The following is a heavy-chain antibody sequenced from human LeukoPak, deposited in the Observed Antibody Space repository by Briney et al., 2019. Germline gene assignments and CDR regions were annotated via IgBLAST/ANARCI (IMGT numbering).Heavy chain of an antibody. V-gene: IGHV1-2*02. CDR3: ARDPGDCSGGSCPYYYYYYYMDV. CDR2: INPNSGGT. Sequence: ASVKVSCKASGYTFTGYFVHWVRQAPGQGLEWMGWINPNSGGTNYAQKFQGRVTMTRDTSITTLYMDLSRLRSDDTAVYYCARDPGDCSGGSCPYYYYYYYMDVWGKGTTVTVSS. J-gene: IGHJ6*03. D-gene: IGHD2-15*01. CDR1: GYTFTGYF.